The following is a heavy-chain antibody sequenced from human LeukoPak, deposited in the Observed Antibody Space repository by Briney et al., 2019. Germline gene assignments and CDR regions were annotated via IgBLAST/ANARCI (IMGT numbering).Heavy chain of an antibody. D-gene: IGHD3-3*01. V-gene: IGHV1-2*02. Sequence: ASVKVSCKASGYTVIDYSMHWLRQAPGQGLEWTGWINPNSGGTNYAQKFQGRVTMTRDTSISTAYMELSSLRSDDTAVYYCARDCDIRCVNWFDPWGQGSLVTVSS. CDR1: GYTVIDYS. CDR2: INPNSGGT. CDR3: ARDCDIRCVNWFDP. J-gene: IGHJ5*02.